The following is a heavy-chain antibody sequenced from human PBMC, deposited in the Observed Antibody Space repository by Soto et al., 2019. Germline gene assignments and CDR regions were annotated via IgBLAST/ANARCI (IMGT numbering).Heavy chain of an antibody. CDR3: ARGIAATAFDY. Sequence: EVQLVESGGGLVKPGGSLRLSCAASGFTCSSYSMNWVRQAPGKGLEWVSSISSSSSYIYYADSVKGRFTISRDNAKNSLYLQMNSLRAEDTAVYYCARGIAATAFDYWGQGTLVTVSS. J-gene: IGHJ4*02. CDR2: ISSSSSYI. D-gene: IGHD6-13*01. CDR1: GFTCSSYS. V-gene: IGHV3-21*01.